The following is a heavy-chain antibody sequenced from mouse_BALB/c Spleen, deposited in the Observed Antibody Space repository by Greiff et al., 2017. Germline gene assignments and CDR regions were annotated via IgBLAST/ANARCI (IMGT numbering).Heavy chain of an antibody. Sequence: EVQVVESGGGLVKPGGSLKLSCAASGFTFSSYTMSWVRHTPEKRLEWVATISSGGSYTYYPDSVKGRFTISRDNAKNTLYLQMSSLKSEDTAMYYCTRITTGGGFDYWGQGTTLTVSS. J-gene: IGHJ2*01. V-gene: IGHV5-6-4*01. CDR1: GFTFSSYT. CDR2: ISSGGSYT. CDR3: TRITTGGGFDY. D-gene: IGHD2-4*01.